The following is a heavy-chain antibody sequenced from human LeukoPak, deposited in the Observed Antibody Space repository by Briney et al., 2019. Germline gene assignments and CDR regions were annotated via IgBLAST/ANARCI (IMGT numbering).Heavy chain of an antibody. D-gene: IGHD4-17*01. V-gene: IGHV3-23*01. Sequence: GGSLRLSCAASGFTFSDYAMSWVRQAPGKGLKWVSVISGSGGSTYNADSVKGRFTISRDNSKNTLYLQMNSLRAEDTVVYYCAKSVESAVTTNPYFDYWGQGTLVTVSS. CDR2: ISGSGGST. CDR1: GFTFSDYA. CDR3: AKSVESAVTTNPYFDY. J-gene: IGHJ4*02.